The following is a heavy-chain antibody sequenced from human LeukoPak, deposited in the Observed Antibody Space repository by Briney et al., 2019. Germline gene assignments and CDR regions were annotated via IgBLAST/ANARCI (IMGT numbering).Heavy chain of an antibody. CDR2: IYSGGST. CDR3: ATAVAGQRLYYYYYMDV. V-gene: IGHV3-66*02. CDR1: GFTVSSNY. Sequence: PGGSLRLSCAVSGFTVSSNYMSWVRQAPGKGLEWVSVIYSGGSTYYADSVKGRFTISRDNSKNTLYLQMNSLRAEDTAVYYCATAVAGQRLYYYYYMDVWGKGTTVTVSS. J-gene: IGHJ6*03. D-gene: IGHD6-19*01.